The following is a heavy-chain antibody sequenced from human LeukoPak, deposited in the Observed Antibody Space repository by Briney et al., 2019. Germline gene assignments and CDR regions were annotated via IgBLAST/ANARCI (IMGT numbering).Heavy chain of an antibody. CDR1: GGSFSGYY. CDR3: ARGELASPGWFDP. CDR2: INHSGST. D-gene: IGHD3-3*02. V-gene: IGHV4-34*01. J-gene: IGHJ5*02. Sequence: SETLSLTCAVYGGSFSGYYWSWIRQPPGKGLEWIGEINHSGSTNYNPSLKSRVTISVDTSKNQFSLKLSSVTAADTAVYYCARGELASPGWFDPWGQGTLVTVSS.